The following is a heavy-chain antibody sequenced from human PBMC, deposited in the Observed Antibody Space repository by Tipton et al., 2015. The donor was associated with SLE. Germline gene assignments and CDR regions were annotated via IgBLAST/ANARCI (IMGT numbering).Heavy chain of an antibody. Sequence: TLSLTCTVSGGSLSSYYWSWIRQPAGKGLEWIGRIYASGSTEYNPSLKSRVTISVDPSKNQFSLRLTSLTAADTAVYYCARDGGLVASGTTFDPWGQGTLVTVSS. CDR1: GGSLSSYY. V-gene: IGHV4-4*07. CDR3: ARDGGLVASGTTFDP. CDR2: IYASGST. J-gene: IGHJ5*02. D-gene: IGHD1-1*01.